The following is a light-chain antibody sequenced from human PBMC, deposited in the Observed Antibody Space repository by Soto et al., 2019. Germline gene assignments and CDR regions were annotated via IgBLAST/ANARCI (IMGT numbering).Light chain of an antibody. J-gene: IGKJ1*01. CDR3: QQRSNWPPWT. Sequence: EIVLTQSPATLSLSPGERATLSCRASQSVSSYLAWYQQKPGQAPRLFIYDASNRATGIPARFSGSGSGTAFTLTISSLEPEDFAVYYCQQRSNWPPWTFGQGTKVEIK. V-gene: IGKV3-11*01. CDR2: DAS. CDR1: QSVSSY.